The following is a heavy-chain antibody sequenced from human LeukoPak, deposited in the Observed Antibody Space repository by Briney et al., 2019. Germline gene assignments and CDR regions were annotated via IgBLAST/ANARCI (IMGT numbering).Heavy chain of an antibody. Sequence: ASVKVSCKTSGYTFSSKGITGVRQAPGQGLEWMGWISVYNGNTKYAQKLQGRVTMTTDTSTTTAYMELRSLRSDDTAMYYCARDINAYGDSPSDYWGQGTLVTVSS. J-gene: IGHJ4*02. V-gene: IGHV1-18*01. D-gene: IGHD4-17*01. CDR2: ISVYNGNT. CDR1: GYTFSSKG. CDR3: ARDINAYGDSPSDY.